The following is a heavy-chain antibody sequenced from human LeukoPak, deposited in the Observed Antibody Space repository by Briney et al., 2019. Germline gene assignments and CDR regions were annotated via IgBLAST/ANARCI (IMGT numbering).Heavy chain of an antibody. J-gene: IGHJ4*02. D-gene: IGHD3-10*01. CDR1: GFTFNYYW. V-gene: IGHV3-7*01. CDR2: IQQDGSEK. CDR3: ARVRKLRTRGVMDPLDY. Sequence: GGSLRLSCAASGFTFNYYWLSWVRQAPGKGLEWVANIQQDGSEKYYVDSVQGRFTISRDNAKNSLYLQMDSPRAEDTAVYYCARVRKLRTRGVMDPLDYWGQGTLVTVSS.